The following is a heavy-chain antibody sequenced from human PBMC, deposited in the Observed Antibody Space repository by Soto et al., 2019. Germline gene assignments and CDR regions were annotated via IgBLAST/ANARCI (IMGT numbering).Heavy chain of an antibody. CDR2: IYYSGST. D-gene: IGHD1-26*01. CDR3: ARHRATYGGSSKTWYFDY. J-gene: IGHJ4*02. Sequence: PSETLSLTCAVYGGSFSGYYWSGIRQPPGKGLEWIGYIYYSGSTNYNPSLKSRVTISVDTSKNQFSLKLSSVTAADTAVYYCARHRATYGGSSKTWYFDYWGQGTLVTVSS. CDR1: GGSFSGYY. V-gene: IGHV4-59*08.